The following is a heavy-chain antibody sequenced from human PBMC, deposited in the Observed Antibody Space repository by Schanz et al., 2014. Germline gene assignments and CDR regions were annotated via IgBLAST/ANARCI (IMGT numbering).Heavy chain of an antibody. CDR1: GFTFTTNA. D-gene: IGHD2-15*01. CDR3: AKVREWWPYYFDY. Sequence: EVQLVESGGGLVQPGGSLRLSCAASGFTFTTNAMSWVRQPPGKGLEWVSAISGNGGSTYFADSVKGRFTISRDNSDNTLFLQINSLRAEDTAVYYCAKVREWWPYYFDYWGQGTQVTVSS. J-gene: IGHJ4*02. CDR2: ISGNGGST. V-gene: IGHV3-23*04.